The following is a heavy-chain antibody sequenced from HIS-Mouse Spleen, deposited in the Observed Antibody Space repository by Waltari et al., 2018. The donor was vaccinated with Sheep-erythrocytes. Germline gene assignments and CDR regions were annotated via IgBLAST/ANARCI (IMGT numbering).Heavy chain of an antibody. J-gene: IGHJ4*02. Sequence: EVQLVESGGGLVKPGGSLRLSCAASGFTFSRHSMNWVRQAPGKGLEWVSSISSSSSYIYYADSVKGRFTISRDNAKNSLYLQMNSLRAEDTAVYYCARVASGATFDYWGQGTLVTVSS. D-gene: IGHD1-26*01. V-gene: IGHV3-21*01. CDR1: GFTFSRHS. CDR2: ISSSSSYI. CDR3: ARVASGATFDY.